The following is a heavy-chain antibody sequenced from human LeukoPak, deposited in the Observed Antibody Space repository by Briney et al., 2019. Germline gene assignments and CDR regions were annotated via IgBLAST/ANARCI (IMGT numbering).Heavy chain of an antibody. J-gene: IGHJ4*02. CDR2: ITSDGSSI. CDR3: AKELLESSYWATTTLFDY. Sequence: GGSLRLSCTASRFTFSNFNMHWVRQAPGKGLSFVSGITSDGSSIDYADSVRGRFTISRDNSKSTLYLRMSSLRVEDTALYYCAKELLESSYWATTTLFDYWGQGTLVTVSS. V-gene: IGHV3-64D*06. CDR1: RFTFSNFN. D-gene: IGHD1-26*01.